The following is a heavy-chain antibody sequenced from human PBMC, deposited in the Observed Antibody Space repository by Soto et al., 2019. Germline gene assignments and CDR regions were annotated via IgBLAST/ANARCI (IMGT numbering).Heavy chain of an antibody. CDR3: ARGDMITFGGAGDYYYYGMDV. D-gene: IGHD3-16*01. CDR1: GGTFSSYS. Sequence: SVKVFCKASGGTFSSYSISWVRQSPGQGLDWGGGIIPIFGTANYAQKFQGRVTITADKSTSTAYMELSSLRSEDTAVYYCARGDMITFGGAGDYYYYGMDVWGQGTTVTVSS. J-gene: IGHJ6*02. CDR2: IIPIFGTA. V-gene: IGHV1-69*06.